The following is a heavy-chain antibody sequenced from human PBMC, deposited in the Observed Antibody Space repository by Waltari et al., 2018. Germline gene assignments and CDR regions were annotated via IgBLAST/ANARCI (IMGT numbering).Heavy chain of an antibody. V-gene: IGHV3-49*04. CDR3: TRDAYYDILTGYPPGDY. J-gene: IGHJ4*02. D-gene: IGHD3-9*01. Sequence: EVQLVESGGGLVQPGRSLRLSCTASGFTFGDYAMSWVRQAPGKGLEWVGFIRSKAYGGTTEYAASVKGRFTISRDDSKSIAYLQMNSLKTEDTAVYYCTRDAYYDILTGYPPGDYWGQGTLVTVSS. CDR1: GFTFGDYA. CDR2: IRSKAYGGTT.